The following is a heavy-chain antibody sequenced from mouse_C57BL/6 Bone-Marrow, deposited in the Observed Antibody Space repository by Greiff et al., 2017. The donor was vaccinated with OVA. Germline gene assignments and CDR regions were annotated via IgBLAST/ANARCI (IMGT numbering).Heavy chain of an antibody. CDR2: IYPGSGNH. V-gene: IGHV1-76*01. J-gene: IGHJ4*01. Sequence: VQLQQSGAELVRPGASVKLSCKASGYTFTDYYINWVKQRPGQGLEWIARIYPGSGNHYYNEKFKVKATLTAEKSSSTSYMQLSSLSADDSAVYSCARAGAMYYWCQGTSVTVSS. CDR1: GYTFTDYY. CDR3: ARAGAMYY.